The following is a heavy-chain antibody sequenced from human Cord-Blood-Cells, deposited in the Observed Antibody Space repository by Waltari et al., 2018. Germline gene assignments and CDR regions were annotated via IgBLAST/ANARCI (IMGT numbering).Heavy chain of an antibody. CDR1: GGSISRSIYS. J-gene: IGHJ1*01. V-gene: IGHV4-39*01. CDR3: ARHFLLGEYSSSSEYFQH. Sequence: QLQLQESGPGLVKPSETLSLTCTVSGGSISRSIYSWGWIRQPPGKGLEWIGSIYYSGSTYYNPSLKSRVTISVDTSKNQFSLKLSSVTAADTAVYYCARHFLLGEYSSSSEYFQHWGQGTLVTVSS. CDR2: IYYSGST. D-gene: IGHD6-6*01.